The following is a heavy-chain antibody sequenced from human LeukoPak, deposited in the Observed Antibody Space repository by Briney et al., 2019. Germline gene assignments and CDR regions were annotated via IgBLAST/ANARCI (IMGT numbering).Heavy chain of an antibody. CDR3: ARLSVTYVDY. D-gene: IGHD3-16*02. Sequence: PSETLSLTCAVSGGSISSGGYSWSWIRQPPGKGLEWIGYIYHSGSTYYNPSLKSRVTISVDRSENQFSLKLSSVTAADTAVYYCARLSVTYVDYWGQGTLVTVSS. CDR2: IYHSGST. V-gene: IGHV4-30-2*01. J-gene: IGHJ4*02. CDR1: GGSISSGGYS.